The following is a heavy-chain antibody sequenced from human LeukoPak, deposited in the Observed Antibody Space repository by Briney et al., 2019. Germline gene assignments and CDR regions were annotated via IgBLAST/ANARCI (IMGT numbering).Heavy chain of an antibody. CDR2: IKQDGSKK. CDR1: EFPFSSYW. J-gene: IGHJ4*02. CDR3: TRVGYIDEGIDY. Sequence: GGSLRLSCVAPEFPFSSYWMTWVRQAPGKGLEWVANIKQDGSKKSYVDSVKGRFTISRDNAKNSLYLQMNSLRAEDTAIYYCTRVGYIDEGIDYWGQGTLVTVSS. D-gene: IGHD5-24*01. V-gene: IGHV3-7*04.